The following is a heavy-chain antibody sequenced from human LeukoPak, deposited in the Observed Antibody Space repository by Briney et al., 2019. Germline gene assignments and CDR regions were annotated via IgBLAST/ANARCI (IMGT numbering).Heavy chain of an antibody. J-gene: IGHJ3*02. CDR1: GFTLSSYS. D-gene: IGHD6-19*01. CDR2: ISSSSSTI. CDR3: ARDTRIGAVAGTPDAFDI. Sequence: GGSLRLSCAASGFTLSSYSMSWVRQAPGKGLEWVSSISSSSSTIYYADSVKGRFTISRDNAKNSLYLQMNSLRAEDTAVYYCARDTRIGAVAGTPDAFDIWGQGTMVTVSS. V-gene: IGHV3-48*01.